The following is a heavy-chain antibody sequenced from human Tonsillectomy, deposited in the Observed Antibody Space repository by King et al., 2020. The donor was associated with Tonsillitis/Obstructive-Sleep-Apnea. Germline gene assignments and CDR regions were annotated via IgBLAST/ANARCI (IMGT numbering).Heavy chain of an antibody. CDR2: ISTSSSFI. J-gene: IGHJ3*02. Sequence: VQLVESGGGLVKPGGSLRLSCAASGFTFSNYSMNWVRQAPGKGLEWVSSISTSSSFIYYADSVKGRFTISRDNAKNSLYLQMNSLRAEDTAVYYCARTSDDAFDIWGLGKMAPVSS. CDR3: ARTSDDAFDI. V-gene: IGHV3-21*01. CDR1: GFTFSNYS.